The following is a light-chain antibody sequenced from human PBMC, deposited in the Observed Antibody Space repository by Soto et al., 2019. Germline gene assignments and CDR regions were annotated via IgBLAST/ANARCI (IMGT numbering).Light chain of an antibody. V-gene: IGKV3-20*01. J-gene: IGKJ1*01. CDR3: QQYGTSPRT. CDR2: GAS. Sequence: EVMLTQSPGTLSLSPGERATLSCRASQSIFSNYLAWYQQKSGQAPRLLIYGASKRATGIPDRFSGSGSGKYFPLTISRLEHEDFAVYYCQQYGTSPRTFGQGTKVEFK. CDR1: QSIFSNY.